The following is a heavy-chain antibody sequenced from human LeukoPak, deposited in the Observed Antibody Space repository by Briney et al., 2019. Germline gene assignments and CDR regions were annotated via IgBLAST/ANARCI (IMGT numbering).Heavy chain of an antibody. J-gene: IGHJ4*02. CDR1: GFTFTNYA. D-gene: IGHD3-10*01. Sequence: GGPLRLSCAASGFTFTNYAMSWVRQAPGKGLEWVSGISDVEKIPYYSDSVKGRFTISRDNSKKTVYLQMNNLRAEDTAVYFCARHDSYIPYWGQGIPVTVSS. CDR3: ARHDSYIPY. CDR2: ISDVEKIP. V-gene: IGHV3-23*01.